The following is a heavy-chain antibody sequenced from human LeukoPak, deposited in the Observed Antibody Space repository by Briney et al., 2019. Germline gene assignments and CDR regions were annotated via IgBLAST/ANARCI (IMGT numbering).Heavy chain of an antibody. CDR3: ARESESSGWYDY. V-gene: IGHV3-23*01. D-gene: IGHD6-19*01. CDR1: GFTFSSYA. Sequence: GGSLRLSCAASGFTFSSYAMSWVRQAPGKGLEWVSTISDIGGSTSYADSVKGRFTISRDNSKNTLYLQMSSLRAEDTAVYYCARESESSGWYDYWGQGTLVTVSS. J-gene: IGHJ4*02. CDR2: ISDIGGST.